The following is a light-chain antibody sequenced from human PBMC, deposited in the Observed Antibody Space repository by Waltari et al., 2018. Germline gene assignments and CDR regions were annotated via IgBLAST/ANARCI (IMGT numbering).Light chain of an antibody. CDR2: EVS. CDR3: MQSIQMPLT. J-gene: IGKJ4*01. CDR1: QSLLHTDGKRY. V-gene: IGKV2D-29*01. Sequence: DIVMTQTPVSLSVTPGQPASISCKSSQSLLHTDGKRYLYWYLQKPGKPPQLLIHEVSNRFSGVPDRFSGSGSGTDFTLKISRVEAEDVGVYYCMQSIQMPLTFGGGTKVEIK.